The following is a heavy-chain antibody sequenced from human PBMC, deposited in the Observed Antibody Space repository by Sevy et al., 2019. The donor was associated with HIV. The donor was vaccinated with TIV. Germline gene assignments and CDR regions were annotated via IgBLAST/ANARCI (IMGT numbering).Heavy chain of an antibody. Sequence: ASVKVSCKVAGYTLSGFPMHWVRQAPGKGLEWMGSFDPEDGETFYAQKFRGRVTLTEDTSTDTAYMELSSLRSEDTAVYYCATTKDYYEGSGSPFDYWGQGTLVTVSS. J-gene: IGHJ4*02. CDR3: ATTKDYYEGSGSPFDY. CDR2: FDPEDGET. D-gene: IGHD3-22*01. CDR1: GYTLSGFP. V-gene: IGHV1-24*01.